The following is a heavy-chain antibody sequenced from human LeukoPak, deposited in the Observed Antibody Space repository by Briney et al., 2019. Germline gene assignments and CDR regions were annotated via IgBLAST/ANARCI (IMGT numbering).Heavy chain of an antibody. D-gene: IGHD3-22*01. J-gene: IGHJ4*02. CDR2: FDPEDGET. Sequence: ASVKVSCKVSGYTLTELSMHWVRQAPAKGLEWMGGFDPEDGETIYAQKFQGRVTMTEDTSTDTAYMELSSLRSEDTAVYYCATISNLYDSSGLFDYWGQGTLVTVSS. CDR3: ATISNLYDSSGLFDY. CDR1: GYTLTELS. V-gene: IGHV1-24*01.